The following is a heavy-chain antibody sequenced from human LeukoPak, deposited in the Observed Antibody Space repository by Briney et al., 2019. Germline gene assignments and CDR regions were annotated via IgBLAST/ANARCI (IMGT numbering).Heavy chain of an antibody. V-gene: IGHV3-23*01. CDR1: GFTFSSHG. CDR3: AKSNGYGLIDI. D-gene: IGHD3-22*01. J-gene: IGHJ3*02. Sequence: GGSLRLSCAASGFTFSSHGMNWVRQAPGKGLEWVSGISPSGGITYYTDSVKGRFTISRDNSKNTVSLQMNSLRGEDTAVYYCAKSNGYGLIDIWGQGTMVTVS. CDR2: ISPSGGIT.